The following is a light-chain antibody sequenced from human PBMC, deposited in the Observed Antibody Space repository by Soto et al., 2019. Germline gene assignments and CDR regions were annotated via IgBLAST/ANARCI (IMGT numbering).Light chain of an antibody. CDR1: QSVGSN. CDR2: GAS. V-gene: IGKV3-11*01. CDR3: QQRSNWPLT. Sequence: EIVMTHSPATLSVSPWEIATLSCRASQSVGSNVAWYQQKPGQGPRLLIYGASRRATGIPDRFSGRESGTDFTLTISSLEPEDFAVYYCQQRSNWPLTFGGGTKVDIK. J-gene: IGKJ4*01.